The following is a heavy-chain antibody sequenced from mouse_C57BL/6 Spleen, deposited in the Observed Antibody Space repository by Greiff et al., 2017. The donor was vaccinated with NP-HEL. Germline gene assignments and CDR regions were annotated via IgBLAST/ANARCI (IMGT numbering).Heavy chain of an antibody. V-gene: IGHV1-42*01. CDR1: GYSFTGYY. CDR3: ARKSWDDDY. J-gene: IGHJ2*01. D-gene: IGHD4-1*01. Sequence: VQLQQSGPELVKPGASVKISCKASGYSFTGYYMNWVKQSPEKSLEWIGEINPSTGGTTYNQKFKAKATLTVDKSSSTAYMQLKSLTSEDSAVYYCARKSWDDDYWGQGTTLTVSS. CDR2: INPSTGGT.